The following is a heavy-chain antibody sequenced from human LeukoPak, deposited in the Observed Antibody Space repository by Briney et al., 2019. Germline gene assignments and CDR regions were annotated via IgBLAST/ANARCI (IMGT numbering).Heavy chain of an antibody. CDR2: IYTSGST. CDR1: GGSISSYY. J-gene: IGHJ4*02. D-gene: IGHD5-18*01. Sequence: SETLSLTCTVSGGSISSYYWSWIRQPAGKGLEWIGRIYTSGSTNYNPSLKSRITMSVDTSKNQFSLKLSSVTAADTAVYYCARDGNFGPGRGYSYGPVFDYWGQGTLVTVSS. V-gene: IGHV4-4*07. CDR3: ARDGNFGPGRGYSYGPVFDY.